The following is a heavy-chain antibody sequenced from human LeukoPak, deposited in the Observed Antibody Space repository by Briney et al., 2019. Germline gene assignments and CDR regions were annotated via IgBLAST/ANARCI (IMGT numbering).Heavy chain of an antibody. D-gene: IGHD6-19*01. J-gene: IGHJ4*02. Sequence: PSETLSLTCTVSGGSISGYYWSWIRQPPGKGLEWIGYIYHSASTNYNPSLKSRLTISIDTSKNQFSLKLSTVTAADTAVYYCARHRDSSGWPNYFDYRGQGTLVTVSS. CDR3: ARHRDSSGWPNYFDY. CDR2: IYHSAST. CDR1: GGSISGYY. V-gene: IGHV4-59*08.